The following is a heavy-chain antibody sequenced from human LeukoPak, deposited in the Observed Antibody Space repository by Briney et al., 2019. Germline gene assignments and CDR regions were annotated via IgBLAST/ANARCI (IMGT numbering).Heavy chain of an antibody. CDR2: INPNSGGT. Sequence: ASVKVSCKASGYTFTGYYMHWVRRAPGQGLEWMGWINPNSGGTNYAQKFQGRVTMTRDTSISTAYMELSRLRSDDTAVYYCARIDFWSGFYYMDVWGKGTTVTVSS. V-gene: IGHV1-2*02. D-gene: IGHD3-3*01. CDR3: ARIDFWSGFYYMDV. J-gene: IGHJ6*03. CDR1: GYTFTGYY.